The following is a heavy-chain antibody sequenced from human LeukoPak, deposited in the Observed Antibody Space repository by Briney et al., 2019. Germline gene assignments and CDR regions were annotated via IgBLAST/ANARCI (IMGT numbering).Heavy chain of an antibody. CDR3: ATSGSYRFDY. CDR2: ISYDGSNK. CDR1: GFTFSNYG. D-gene: IGHD1-26*01. V-gene: IGHV3-30*03. J-gene: IGHJ4*02. Sequence: GGSLRLSCATSGFTFSNYGMHWVRQAPGKGLEWVAVISYDGSNKYYADSVRGRFTISKDNAQNSLYLQMNSLRDEDTAVYYCATSGSYRFDYWGQGTLATVSS.